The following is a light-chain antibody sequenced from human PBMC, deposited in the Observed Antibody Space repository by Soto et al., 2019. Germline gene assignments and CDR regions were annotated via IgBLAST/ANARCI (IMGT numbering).Light chain of an antibody. CDR3: QHYSSSPPAIT. J-gene: IGKJ5*01. V-gene: IGKV3-20*01. CDR1: QGVTSGY. Sequence: EIVLTQSPGTLSLSPGERATLSCRASQGVTSGYLAWYQQQPNQAPRLLIYGAFYRATGIPDRFSGGGSGTDFTLTISRLEPEDFAVYYCQHYSSSPPAITFGQGTRLE. CDR2: GAF.